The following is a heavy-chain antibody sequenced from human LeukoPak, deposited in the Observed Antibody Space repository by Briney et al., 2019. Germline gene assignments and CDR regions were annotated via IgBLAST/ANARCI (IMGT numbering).Heavy chain of an antibody. CDR3: ARVGYDILTDDAFDI. CDR1: CGSISSYY. CDR2: IYTSGST. J-gene: IGHJ3*02. Sequence: SETLSLTCTVSCGSISSYYWSWIRQPAGKGLEWIGRIYTSGSTNYNPSLKSRVTMSVDTSKNQFSLKLSSVTAADTAVYYCARVGYDILTDDAFDIWGQGTMVTVSS. D-gene: IGHD3-9*01. V-gene: IGHV4-4*07.